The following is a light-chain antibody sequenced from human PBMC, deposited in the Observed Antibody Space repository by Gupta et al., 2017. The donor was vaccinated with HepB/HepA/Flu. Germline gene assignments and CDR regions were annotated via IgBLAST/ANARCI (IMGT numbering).Light chain of an antibody. V-gene: IGLV2-8*01. J-gene: IGLJ2*01. Sequence: QSALTQPPSASGSPGQSVTISCTGTTSDVGGYNYVSWYQHHPGKAPKLMIFEVYHRPSGVPDRFSGSKSGNTASLTVSGLQAEDEADYYCSSYAGSDKLVFGGGTKLTVL. CDR1: TSDVGGYNY. CDR3: SSYAGSDKLV. CDR2: EVY.